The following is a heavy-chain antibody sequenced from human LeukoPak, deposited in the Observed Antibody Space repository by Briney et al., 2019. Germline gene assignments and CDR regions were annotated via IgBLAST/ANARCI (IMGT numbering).Heavy chain of an antibody. CDR2: INPNNGGP. J-gene: IGHJ5*02. V-gene: IGHV1-2*02. CDR3: ARRLSTWSEGWFDP. Sequence: ASVKVSCKASGYTFTTYYIHWVRQAPGQGLEWMGWINPNNGGPHYAQKFQGRVTMTRDTSISTAYMELSRLTSDDTAVYYCARRLSTWSEGWFDPWGQGTLVTVSS. CDR1: GYTFTTYY. D-gene: IGHD6-13*01.